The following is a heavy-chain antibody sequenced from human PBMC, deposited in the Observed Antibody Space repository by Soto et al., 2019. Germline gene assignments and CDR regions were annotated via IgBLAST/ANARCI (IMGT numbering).Heavy chain of an antibody. CDR2: IYYSGST. CDR1: GVSISSYY. V-gene: IGHV4-59*08. CDR3: ARHHDS. Sequence: QVQLQESGPGLVKPSETLSLTCTVSGVSISSYYWSWIRQPPGKGLEWIGYIYYSGSTNYNPSLMRRVNISVDTSKNQFSLMLSSVTAADTAVYYCARHHDSWGQGTLVTVSS. J-gene: IGHJ4*02.